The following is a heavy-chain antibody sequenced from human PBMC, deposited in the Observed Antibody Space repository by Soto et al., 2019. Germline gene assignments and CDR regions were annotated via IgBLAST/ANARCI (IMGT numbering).Heavy chain of an antibody. CDR1: GGAISTTSYY. Sequence: QLQLQESGPGLVKPSETLSLTCTVSGGAISTTSYYWGWIRQPPGKVLEWIGSIYYSGSASYNPSLPSRVTLSVHTSRTHFSLRLSSVTAADTSVYHCARHTFCSNSDTCDAFDFWVQGTMVTVSS. D-gene: IGHD2-8*01. V-gene: IGHV4-39*01. CDR2: IYYSGSA. J-gene: IGHJ3*01. CDR3: ARHTFCSNSDTCDAFDF.